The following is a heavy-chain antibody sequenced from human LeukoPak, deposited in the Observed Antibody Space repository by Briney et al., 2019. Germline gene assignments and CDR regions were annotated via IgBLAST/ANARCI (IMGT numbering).Heavy chain of an antibody. D-gene: IGHD2-2*01. V-gene: IGHV3-23*01. J-gene: IGHJ4*02. CDR2: ISGSGGST. CDR3: AKDPIVVVPAAMGNYFDY. CDR1: GFTFSSYA. Sequence: GGSLRLSCAASGFTFSSYAMSWVRQAPGKGLEWVSAISGSGGSTYYADSVKGRFTISRDNSKNTLYLQMNSLRAEDTAVYYCAKDPIVVVPAAMGNYFDYWGQGTLVTVSS.